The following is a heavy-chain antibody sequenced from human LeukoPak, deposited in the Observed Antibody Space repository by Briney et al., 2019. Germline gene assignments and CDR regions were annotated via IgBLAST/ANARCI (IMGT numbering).Heavy chain of an antibody. CDR1: GSTFSRSY. CDR2: INPSVDGT. CDR3: ASGPPVRLGELDY. Sequence: GASVKVSCKASGSTFSRSYFHWVRQAPGQGLEWMAIINPSVDGTNYAQRFQDRLTMTSDTSTSTVYMELSTLRSEDTAVYYCASGPPVRLGELDYWGQGTLVTVSS. D-gene: IGHD3-16*01. V-gene: IGHV1-46*01. J-gene: IGHJ4*02.